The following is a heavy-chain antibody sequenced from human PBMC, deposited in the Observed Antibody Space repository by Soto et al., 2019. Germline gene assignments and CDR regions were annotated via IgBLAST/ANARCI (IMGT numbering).Heavy chain of an antibody. J-gene: IGHJ4*02. CDR1: GYIFHNYW. V-gene: IGHV5-51*01. Sequence: GESLKISCQASGYIFHNYWIGWVRQMPGKGLEWLGIIYPGDSNIRYNPSFQGQVTISADKSLSTTYLHWSSLKASDTAMYYCARQRYFDYWGQGTLVNVSS. CDR3: ARQRYFDY. CDR2: IYPGDSNI.